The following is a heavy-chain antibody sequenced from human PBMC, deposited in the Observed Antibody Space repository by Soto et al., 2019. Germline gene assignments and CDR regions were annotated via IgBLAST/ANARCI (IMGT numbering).Heavy chain of an antibody. CDR2: INPEDGST. CDR3: ATGRFPIFGVVAYYYMDA. J-gene: IGHJ6*03. D-gene: IGHD3-3*01. Sequence: ASVKVSCKASGYTFTSYYMHWVRQAPGQGLEWMGRINPEDGSTSYAQKFQGRVTMTKDTSTNTAYMELSSLRSEDTAVYYCATGRFPIFGVVAYYYMDAWGKGTTVTVSS. CDR1: GYTFTSYY. V-gene: IGHV1-46*01.